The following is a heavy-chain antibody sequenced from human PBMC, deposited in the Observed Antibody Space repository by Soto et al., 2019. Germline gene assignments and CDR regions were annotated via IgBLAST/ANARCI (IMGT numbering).Heavy chain of an antibody. Sequence: SVKVSCKASGFTFTSSAVQWVRQARGQRLEWIGWIVVGSGNTNYAQKFQERVTITRDMSTSTAYMELSSLRSEDTAVYYCAAPYVGADSSGYTLDYWGQGTLVTSPQ. V-gene: IGHV1-58*01. CDR3: AAPYVGADSSGYTLDY. D-gene: IGHD3-22*01. CDR1: GFTFTSSA. CDR2: IVVGSGNT. J-gene: IGHJ4*02.